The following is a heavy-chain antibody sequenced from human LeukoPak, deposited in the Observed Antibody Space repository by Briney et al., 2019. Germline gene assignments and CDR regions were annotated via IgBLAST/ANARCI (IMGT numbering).Heavy chain of an antibody. CDR3: ATSSFYGQL. CDR2: IATGGYTL. CDR1: GFSFSDTY. J-gene: IGHJ1*01. Sequence: KPGGSLRLSCAASGFSFSDTYMSWIRQAPGKGLEWIAYIATGGYTLDYADSVRGRFTVSRDNAKNSLYLQMNSLRIEDTAVYYRATSSFYGQLWGQGTLVTVSS. D-gene: IGHD2/OR15-2a*01. V-gene: IGHV3-11*01.